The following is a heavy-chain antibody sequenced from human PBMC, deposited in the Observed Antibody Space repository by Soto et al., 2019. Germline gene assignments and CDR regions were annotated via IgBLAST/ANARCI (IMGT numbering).Heavy chain of an antibody. V-gene: IGHV4-39*01. Sequence: SETLYLTCTVSGGSISSGRYYWGWVREPRGKWLEWIGSIYYSGNAYYNPSLKSRVAVCVDTSKHQFSLKVPSVTATDTAVYYCARHKDTSSRYLLPEFWGQGTMVTVSS. D-gene: IGHD6-13*01. J-gene: IGHJ4*02. CDR2: IYYSGNA. CDR3: ARHKDTSSRYLLPEF. CDR1: GGSISSGRYY.